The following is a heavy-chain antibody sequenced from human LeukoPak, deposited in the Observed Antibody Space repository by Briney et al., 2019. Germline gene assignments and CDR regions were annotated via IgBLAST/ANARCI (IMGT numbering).Heavy chain of an antibody. V-gene: IGHV3-48*02. J-gene: IGHJ4*02. Sequence: GGSLRLSCAASGFTFSSYEMNWVRQAPGKRLEWVSYISSSSDSVYYADSVKGRFTISRDNAENSLYLQMSSLRDEDTAVYYCARAMRSGYDFWGPGTLVTVSP. CDR2: ISSSSDSV. CDR3: ARAMRSGYDF. CDR1: GFTFSSYE. D-gene: IGHD5-12*01.